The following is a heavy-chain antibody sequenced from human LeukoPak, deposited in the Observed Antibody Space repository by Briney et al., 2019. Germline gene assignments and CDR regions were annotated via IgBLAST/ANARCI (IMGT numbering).Heavy chain of an antibody. CDR2: IYPGDSDT. J-gene: IGHJ3*02. CDR3: ARHGGRGVVTAAFDI. V-gene: IGHV5-51*01. CDR1: GYSFTSYW. D-gene: IGHD4-23*01. Sequence: GESLKISCKGSGYSFTSYWIAWVRQMPGKGLKWMGIIYPGDSDTRYSPSFQGQVTISADKSISTAYLQWSSLKASDTAMYYCARHGGRGVVTAAFDIWGQGTMVTVSS.